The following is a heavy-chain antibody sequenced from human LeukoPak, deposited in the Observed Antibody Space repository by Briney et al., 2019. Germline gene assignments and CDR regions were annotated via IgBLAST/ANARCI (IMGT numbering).Heavy chain of an antibody. J-gene: IGHJ6*02. CDR1: GYTFTGYY. CDR3: ARTTCSSTSCYHYYYYYGMDV. CDR2: INPNSGGT. V-gene: IGHV1-2*02. Sequence: ASVKVSCKASGYTFTGYYMHWVRQAPGQGLEWMGWINPNSGGTNYAQKFQGRVTMTRDTPISTAYMELSRLRSDDTAVYYCARTTCSSTSCYHYYYYYGMDVWGQGTTVTVSS. D-gene: IGHD2-2*01.